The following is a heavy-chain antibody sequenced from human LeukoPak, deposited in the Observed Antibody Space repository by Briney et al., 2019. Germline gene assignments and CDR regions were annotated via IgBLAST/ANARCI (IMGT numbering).Heavy chain of an antibody. J-gene: IGHJ4*02. CDR1: GGTFSSYA. CDR2: IIPIFGTA. Sequence: SVKVSCKASGGTFSSYAISWVRQAPGQGLEWMGGIIPIFGTANYAQKFQGRVTITADKSTSTAYMELSSLRSEDTAVYYCARGRGISSGWDVGVSYYFDYWGQGTLVTVSS. V-gene: IGHV1-69*06. D-gene: IGHD6-19*01. CDR3: ARGRGISSGWDVGVSYYFDY.